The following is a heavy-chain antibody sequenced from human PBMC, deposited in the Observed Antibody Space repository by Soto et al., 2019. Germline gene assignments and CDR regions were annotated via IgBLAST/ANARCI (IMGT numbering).Heavy chain of an antibody. CDR2: IYWNDDK. J-gene: IGHJ5*02. CDR1: GFSLATSGVS. D-gene: IGHD2-8*02. CDR3: AHRRPNCTGTIPPCGSFDP. Sequence: SGPTLVNPTQTLTLTCTFSGFSLATSGVSVGWIRQPPGKALEWLALIYWNDDKRYSPSLKNRLTITKDTSKNHVVLTMTNMDPVDTATYYCAHRRPNCTGTIPPCGSFDPWGQGTLVTVSS. V-gene: IGHV2-5*01.